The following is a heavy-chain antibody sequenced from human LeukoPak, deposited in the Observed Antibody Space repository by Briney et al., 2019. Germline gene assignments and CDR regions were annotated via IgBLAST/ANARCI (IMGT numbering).Heavy chain of an antibody. Sequence: PGGPLRLSCAASGFTFSSYWMSWVRQAPGKGLEWVASINQPTSERYYVDSVKGRFTISRDNAKNSLYLQMSSLRAEDTAVYYCARRGSASRSGFNVWGQGTMVTVSS. D-gene: IGHD3-3*01. V-gene: IGHV3-7*01. CDR1: GFTFSSYW. CDR2: INQPTSER. J-gene: IGHJ3*01. CDR3: ARRGSASRSGFNV.